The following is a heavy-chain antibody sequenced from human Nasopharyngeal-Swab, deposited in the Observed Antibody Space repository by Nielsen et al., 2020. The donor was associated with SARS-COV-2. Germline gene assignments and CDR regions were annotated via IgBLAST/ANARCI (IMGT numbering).Heavy chain of an antibody. Sequence: GSLRLSCTVSGGSVSSGSYYWSWIRQPPGKGLEWIGYIYYSGSTNYNPSLKSRVTISVDTSKNQFSLKLSSVTAADTAVYYCARFSGYDYPYNWFDPWGQGTLVTVSS. V-gene: IGHV4-61*01. CDR1: GGSVSSGSYY. CDR2: IYYSGST. J-gene: IGHJ5*02. D-gene: IGHD5-12*01. CDR3: ARFSGYDYPYNWFDP.